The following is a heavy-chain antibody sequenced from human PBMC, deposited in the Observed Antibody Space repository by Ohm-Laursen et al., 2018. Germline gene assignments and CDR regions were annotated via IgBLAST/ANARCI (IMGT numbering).Heavy chain of an antibody. Sequence: GASVKVSCKASGGTFSSYAISWVRQAPGQGLEWMGRIIPILGIANYAQKFQGRVTITADKSTSTAYMELSSLRSEDTAVYYCARDKIAVAGHYYGMDVWGQGTTVTVSS. D-gene: IGHD6-19*01. CDR1: GGTFSSYA. J-gene: IGHJ6*02. CDR3: ARDKIAVAGHYYGMDV. V-gene: IGHV1-69*04. CDR2: IIPILGIA.